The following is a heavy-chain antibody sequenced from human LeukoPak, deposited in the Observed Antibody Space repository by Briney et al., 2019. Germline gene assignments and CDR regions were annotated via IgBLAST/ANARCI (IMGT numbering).Heavy chain of an antibody. D-gene: IGHD5-12*01. CDR3: AVGVDGYYYYYGMDV. CDR2: IYPGDSDT. Sequence: GESLKISCKGSGYSFTSYWIGWVRQMPGKGLEWMGIIYPGDSDTRYSPSFQGQVTISADKSISTAYLQWSSLKASDTAMYYCAVGVDGYYYYYGMDVWGQGTTVTVSS. CDR1: GYSFTSYW. V-gene: IGHV5-51*01. J-gene: IGHJ6*02.